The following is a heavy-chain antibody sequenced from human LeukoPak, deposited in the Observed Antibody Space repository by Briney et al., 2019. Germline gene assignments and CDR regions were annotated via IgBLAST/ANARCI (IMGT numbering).Heavy chain of an antibody. CDR1: GGSISSSSYY. D-gene: IGHD2-2*01. Sequence: PSETLSLTCTVSGGSISSSSYYWGWIRQPPGKGLEWIGRIYTDGSTNYNASLKSRVTISVDTSKNQFSLKLSSVTAADTAVYYCARDVVAAVGSFDYWGQGTQVTVSS. J-gene: IGHJ4*02. V-gene: IGHV4-39*07. CDR2: IYTDGST. CDR3: ARDVVAAVGSFDY.